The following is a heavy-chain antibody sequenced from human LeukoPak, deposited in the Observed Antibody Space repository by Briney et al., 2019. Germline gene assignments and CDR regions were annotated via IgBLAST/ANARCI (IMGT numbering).Heavy chain of an antibody. Sequence: ASVKVSCKASGYTFTGYYMHWVRQAPGQGLEWMGWINPNSGGTNYAQKFQGRTTMARDTSISTAYLELSRLRSDDAAVYYCARGLCSYGFDYWGQGTLVTVSS. D-gene: IGHD5-18*01. V-gene: IGHV1-2*02. J-gene: IGHJ4*02. CDR2: INPNSGGT. CDR3: ARGLCSYGFDY. CDR1: GYTFTGYY.